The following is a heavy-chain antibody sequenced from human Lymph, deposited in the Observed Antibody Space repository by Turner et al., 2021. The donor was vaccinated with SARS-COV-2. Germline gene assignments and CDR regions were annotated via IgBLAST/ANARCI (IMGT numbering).Heavy chain of an antibody. J-gene: IGHJ2*01. CDR3: ARSGQCLVHWYFDL. D-gene: IGHD6-19*01. CDR2: LYYGGSN. Sequence: QLQLQESGPGLVKPSETLSPTCTVSGGSISSSSYSWGWLRQPPGQGLDWIDSLYYGGSNYYNPCFKSRVAISVDTSKNQLSRKLSSVTAADTAVYYCARSGQCLVHWYFDLWGRGTLVTVSS. CDR1: GGSISSSSYS. V-gene: IGHV4-39*01.